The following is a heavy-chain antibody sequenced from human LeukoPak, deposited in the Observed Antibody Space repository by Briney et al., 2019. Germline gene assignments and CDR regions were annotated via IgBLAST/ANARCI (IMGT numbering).Heavy chain of an antibody. Sequence: PSETLSLTCTVSGDXISSYYCSWIRQPPGKGLEWIGYIYYSGGTDYNPSLKSRVTISVDTSKNQFSLKLRSVTAADTAVYYCARHVTISGPYDASDIWGQGTMVTVSP. D-gene: IGHD5-24*01. CDR2: IYYSGGT. V-gene: IGHV4-59*08. J-gene: IGHJ3*02. CDR1: GDXISSYY. CDR3: ARHVTISGPYDASDI.